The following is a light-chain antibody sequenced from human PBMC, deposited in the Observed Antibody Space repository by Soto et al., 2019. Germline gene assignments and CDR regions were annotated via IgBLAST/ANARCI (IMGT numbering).Light chain of an antibody. V-gene: IGKV1-5*03. CDR1: QSISSW. CDR3: QQYNSPLRT. J-gene: IGKJ1*01. Sequence: DIQMTQSPSTLSASVGYRFTITCRASQSISSWLAWYQQKPGKAPKLLIYKASSLESGVPSRFSGSGSGTEFTLTISSLQPDDFATYYCQQYNSPLRTFGQGTKGDIK. CDR2: KAS.